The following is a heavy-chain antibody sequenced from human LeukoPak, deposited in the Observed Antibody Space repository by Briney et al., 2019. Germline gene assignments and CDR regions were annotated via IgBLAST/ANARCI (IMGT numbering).Heavy chain of an antibody. CDR2: INSGGST. J-gene: IGHJ4*02. Sequence: GGSLRLSCAASGFTFSTYAMTWVRQAPGKGLEWVSTINSGGSTYYADSVKGRFTISRDNSKNTLYLQMNSLRAEDTALYYCAKGLERESRLDSWGQGTLVTVSS. V-gene: IGHV3-23*01. D-gene: IGHD1-1*01. CDR1: GFTFSTYA. CDR3: AKGLERESRLDS.